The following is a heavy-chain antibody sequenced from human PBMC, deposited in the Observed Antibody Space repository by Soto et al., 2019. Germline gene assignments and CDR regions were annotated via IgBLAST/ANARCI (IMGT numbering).Heavy chain of an antibody. CDR1: GYTFTTYG. J-gene: IGHJ4*02. Sequence: ASVKVSCKASGYTFTTYGISWVRQAPGQGLEWMGWISAYSGSTKFAQKLQGRVTMTTDTSTTTAYMEQRSMTSDDTAVYYCARDFTKSSSWPYYFDYWGQGTLVTVSS. V-gene: IGHV1-18*01. CDR2: ISAYSGST. D-gene: IGHD6-13*01. CDR3: ARDFTKSSSWPYYFDY.